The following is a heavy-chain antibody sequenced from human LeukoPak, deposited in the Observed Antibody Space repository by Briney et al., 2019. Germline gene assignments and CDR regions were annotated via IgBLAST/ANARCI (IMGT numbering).Heavy chain of an antibody. V-gene: IGHV1-18*01. CDR3: ARDLGYRSSSTCRYYYYMDV. CDR2: ISAYSCNT. J-gene: IGHJ6*03. D-gene: IGHD2-2*01. Sequence: ASVNVSCKASGYTFTSYGISWVRQAPGQGLEWMGWISAYSCNTNYAQKLQGRVTMTTDTSTSTAYMELRSLRSDDTAVYHCARDLGYRSSSTCRYYYYMDVWGKGTTVTVSS. CDR1: GYTFTSYG.